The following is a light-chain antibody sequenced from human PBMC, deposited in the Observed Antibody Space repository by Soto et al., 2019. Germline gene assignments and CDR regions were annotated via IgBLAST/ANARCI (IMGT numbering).Light chain of an antibody. CDR2: DAS. CDR1: QSISSW. V-gene: IGKV1-5*01. CDR3: QQYDNWVA. Sequence: DIQVTQSPSTLSASVGDRVTITCRASQSISSWLAWYQQKPGKAPKLLIYDASSLESGVPSRFSGSGSGTEFTLTINNLQPDDFATYYCQQYDNWVAFGGGTKVDI. J-gene: IGKJ4*01.